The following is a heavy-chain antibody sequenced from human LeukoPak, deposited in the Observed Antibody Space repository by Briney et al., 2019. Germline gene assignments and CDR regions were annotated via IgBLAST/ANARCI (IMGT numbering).Heavy chain of an antibody. D-gene: IGHD3-10*01. CDR3: ARDSGSGRTFDY. V-gene: IGHV4-59*01. J-gene: IGHJ4*02. CDR2: IYYSGST. Sequence: SETLSLTCTVSSGSISSYYWSWIRQPPGKGLEWIGYIYYSGSTNYNPSLKSRVTISVDTSKNQFSLKLSSVTAADTAVYYCARDSGSGRTFDYWGQGTLVTVSS. CDR1: SGSISSYY.